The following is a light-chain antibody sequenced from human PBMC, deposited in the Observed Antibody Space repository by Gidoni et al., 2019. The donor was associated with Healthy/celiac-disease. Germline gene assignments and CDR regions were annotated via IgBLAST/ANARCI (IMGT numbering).Light chain of an antibody. CDR3: QQYYSTPPWT. Sequence: DNQMTQSPSPLSASVGDRVTITCRASQGISNSLAWYQQKPGKAPKLLLYAASRLESGVPSRFSGSGSGTDYTLTISSLQPEDFATYYCQQYYSTPPWTFGQGTKVEIK. V-gene: IGKV1-NL1*01. CDR1: QGISNS. J-gene: IGKJ1*01. CDR2: AAS.